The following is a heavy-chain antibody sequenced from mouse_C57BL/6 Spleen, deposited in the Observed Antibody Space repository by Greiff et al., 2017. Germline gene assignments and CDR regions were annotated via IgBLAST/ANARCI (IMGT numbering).Heavy chain of an antibody. D-gene: IGHD4-1*01. Sequence: QVQLQQPGAELVRPGSSVKLSCKASGYTFTSYWMDWVKQRPGQGLEWIGNIYPSDSETHYNQKFKDKATLTVDKSSSTAYMQLSSLTSEDSAVYYCARGETGTGWYFDVWGTGTTVTVSS. CDR3: ARGETGTGWYFDV. CDR2: IYPSDSET. V-gene: IGHV1-61*01. J-gene: IGHJ1*03. CDR1: GYTFTSYW.